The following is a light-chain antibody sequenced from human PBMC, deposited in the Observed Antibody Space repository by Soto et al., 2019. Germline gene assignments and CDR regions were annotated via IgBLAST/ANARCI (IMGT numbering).Light chain of an antibody. J-gene: IGKJ1*01. CDR1: QSVRSN. V-gene: IGKV3-20*01. CDR2: GAT. CDR3: QQYGGSPRT. Sequence: EKVMTQSPVTLSVSPGERATLSCRASQSVRSNLAWYQQKPGQAPRLLIYGATTRATGIPARFSGSGSGTDFTLTISKLEPEDFAVYHCQQYGGSPRTFGQGTKVDIK.